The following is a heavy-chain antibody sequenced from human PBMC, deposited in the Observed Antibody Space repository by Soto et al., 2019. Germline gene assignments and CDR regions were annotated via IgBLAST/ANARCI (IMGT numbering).Heavy chain of an antibody. D-gene: IGHD3-3*01. CDR3: ARVASYYDFWSGTDINDYYYYGMDV. Sequence: SETLSLTCAVSGYSISSGYYWGWIRQPPGKGLEWIGSIYHSGSSYYNPSIKSRVTISADTSKNQFSLKLSSVTAADTAVYYCARVASYYDFWSGTDINDYYYYGMDVWGQGTTVTVSS. J-gene: IGHJ6*02. CDR2: IYHSGSS. V-gene: IGHV4-38-2*01. CDR1: GYSISSGYY.